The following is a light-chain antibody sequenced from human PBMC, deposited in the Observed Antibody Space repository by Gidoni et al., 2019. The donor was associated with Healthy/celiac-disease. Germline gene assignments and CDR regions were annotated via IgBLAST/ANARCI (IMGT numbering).Light chain of an antibody. V-gene: IGLV1-44*01. CDR3: AAWDDSLNNWV. CDR2: SNS. Sequence: QSVLTQPPSASGTPGQRVTISCSGSSSNIGSNNLNWYQQLPGTAPKLFIYSNSQRPSGVPDRFSGSKSGTSGSLAISGLQSEDEADYYCAAWDDSLNNWVFGGGTKVTGL. CDR1: SSNIGSNN. J-gene: IGLJ3*02.